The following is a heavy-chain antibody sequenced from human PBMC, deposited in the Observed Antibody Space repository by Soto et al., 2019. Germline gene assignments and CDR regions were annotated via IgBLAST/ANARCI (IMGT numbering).Heavy chain of an antibody. CDR3: ATSTGRYCSGGSCYNDY. CDR1: GFTVSSNY. Sequence: GGSLRLSCAASGFTVSSNYMSWVRQAPGKGLEWVSVIYSGGSTYYADSVKGRFTISRHNSKNTLYLQMNSLRAEDTAVYYCATSTGRYCSGGSCYNDYWGQGTLVTVSS. D-gene: IGHD2-15*01. J-gene: IGHJ4*02. V-gene: IGHV3-53*04. CDR2: IYSGGST.